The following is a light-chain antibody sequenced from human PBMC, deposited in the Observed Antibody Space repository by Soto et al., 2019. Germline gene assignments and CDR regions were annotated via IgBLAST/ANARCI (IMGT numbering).Light chain of an antibody. V-gene: IGKV1-5*01. CDR1: QSIDTW. J-gene: IGKJ1*01. CDR2: AAS. Sequence: DIQMTQSPSTLSASVGDRVTITCRASQSIDTWLAWHQQSPGKAPKRLIYAASSLQSGVPSRFSGRGSGTEFTLTITSLQPDDFATYYCQQYNSYPWTFGQGTKVDIK. CDR3: QQYNSYPWT.